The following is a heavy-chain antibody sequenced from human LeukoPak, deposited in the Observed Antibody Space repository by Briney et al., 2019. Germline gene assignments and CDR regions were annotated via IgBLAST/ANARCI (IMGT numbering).Heavy chain of an antibody. J-gene: IGHJ6*03. CDR1: GFTFSSYW. CDR2: IKQDGSEK. Sequence: GGSLRLSCAASGFTFSSYWMSWVRQAPGKGLEWVANIKQDGSEKYYVDSVKGRFTISRDNAKNSLYLQMNSLRAEDTAVYYCASSTYYDFWSGSYYYYYMDVWGKGTTVTVSS. CDR3: ASSTYYDFWSGSYYYYYMDV. D-gene: IGHD3-3*01. V-gene: IGHV3-7*01.